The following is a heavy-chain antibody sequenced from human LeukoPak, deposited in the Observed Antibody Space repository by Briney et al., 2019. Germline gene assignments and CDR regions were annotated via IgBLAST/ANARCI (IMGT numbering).Heavy chain of an antibody. CDR1: GYTFTNYG. CDR2: ISAHNGNT. D-gene: IGHD3-10*01. Sequence: ASVKVSCKSSGYTFTNYGINWVRQAPGHGLEWMGWISAHNGNTNYAQNLQSRVTLTTDTSTNTAYMDLRSLRSDDTAVYYCARGVLWFRQTDYYGMNVWGQGTTVTVSS. CDR3: ARGVLWFRQTDYYGMNV. V-gene: IGHV1-18*01. J-gene: IGHJ6*02.